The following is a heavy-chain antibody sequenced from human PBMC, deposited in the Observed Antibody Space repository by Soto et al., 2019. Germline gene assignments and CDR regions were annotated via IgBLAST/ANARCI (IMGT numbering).Heavy chain of an antibody. D-gene: IGHD2-15*01. J-gene: IGHJ4*02. Sequence: KTSETLSLTCTVSGGSISSYYWSWIRQPPGKGLEWIGYIYYSGSTNYNPSLKSRVTISVDTSKNQFSLKLSSVTAADTAVYYCARGGGYSYPFDYWGQGTLVTVSS. CDR1: GGSISSYY. CDR3: ARGGGYSYPFDY. V-gene: IGHV4-59*01. CDR2: IYYSGST.